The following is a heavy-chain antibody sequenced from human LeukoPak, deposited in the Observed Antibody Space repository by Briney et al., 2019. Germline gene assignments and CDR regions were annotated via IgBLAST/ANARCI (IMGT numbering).Heavy chain of an antibody. CDR3: ARGVRSSKHFRH. V-gene: IGHV3-53*01. J-gene: IGHJ1*01. CDR2: IYSGGST. Sequence: GGSLRLSCAASGFTVSSNYMSWVRQAPGKGLEWVSVIYSGGSTYYADSVKGRFTISRDNSKNTLYLQMNSLRAEDTAVYYCARGVRSSKHFRHWGQGTLVTVSS. CDR1: GFTVSSNY. D-gene: IGHD6-13*01.